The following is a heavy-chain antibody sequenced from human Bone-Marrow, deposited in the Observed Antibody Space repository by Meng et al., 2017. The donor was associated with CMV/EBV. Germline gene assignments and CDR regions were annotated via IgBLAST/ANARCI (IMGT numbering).Heavy chain of an antibody. CDR3: ARAYPLIAARSFDY. CDR2: ISYDGSNK. V-gene: IGHV3-30*04. D-gene: IGHD6-6*01. Sequence: GGSLRLSCAASGFTFSSYAMHWVRQAPGKGLEWVAVISYDGSNKYYADSVKGRFTISRDNPKNTLYLQMNSRRAEDTAVYYCARAYPLIAARSFDYWGQGTLVTVSS. J-gene: IGHJ4*02. CDR1: GFTFSSYA.